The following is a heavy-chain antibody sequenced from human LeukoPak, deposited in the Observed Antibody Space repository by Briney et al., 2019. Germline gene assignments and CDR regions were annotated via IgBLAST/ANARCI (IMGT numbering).Heavy chain of an antibody. V-gene: IGHV4-61*02. J-gene: IGHJ4*02. CDR1: GASISSGSYS. CDR3: ARGSAYRSFDY. D-gene: IGHD4-11*01. Sequence: SQTLSLTCTVSGASISSGSYSWSWIRQPAGEGLEWIGRLYTSRITNYNSSLKSRITMSVDTSKNQFSLKLSSVTAADTAVYYCARGSAYRSFDYWGQGTLVSVSS. CDR2: LYTSRIT.